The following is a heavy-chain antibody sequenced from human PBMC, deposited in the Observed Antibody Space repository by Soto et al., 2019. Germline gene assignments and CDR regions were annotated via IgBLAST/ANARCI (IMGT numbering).Heavy chain of an antibody. CDR3: AKDLGLYDFWSGYSLDY. V-gene: IGHV3-23*01. J-gene: IGHJ4*02. Sequence: GGSLRLSCAASGFTFSSYAMSWVRQAPGKGLEWVSAISGSGGSTYYAGSVKGRFTISRDNSKNTLYLQMNSLRAEDTAVYYCAKDLGLYDFWSGYSLDYWGQGTLVTVSS. D-gene: IGHD3-3*01. CDR1: GFTFSSYA. CDR2: ISGSGGST.